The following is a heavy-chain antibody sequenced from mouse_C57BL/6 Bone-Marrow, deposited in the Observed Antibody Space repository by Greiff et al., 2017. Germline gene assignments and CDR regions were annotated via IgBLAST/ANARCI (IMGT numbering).Heavy chain of an antibody. V-gene: IGHV1-82*01. CDR3: ASYYYGSSPY. J-gene: IGHJ3*01. Sequence: VKLQESGPELVKPGASVKISCKASGYAFSSSWMNWVKQRPGKGLEWIGRIYPGDGDTNYNGKFKGKATLTADKSSSTAYMQLSSLTSEDSAVXFCASYYYGSSPYWGQGTLVTVSA. D-gene: IGHD1-1*01. CDR1: GYAFSSSW. CDR2: IYPGDGDT.